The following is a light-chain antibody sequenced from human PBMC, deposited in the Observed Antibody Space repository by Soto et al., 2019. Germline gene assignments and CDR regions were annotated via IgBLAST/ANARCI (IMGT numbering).Light chain of an antibody. CDR1: HNNTYF. J-gene: IGKJ1*01. CDR3: QESATTRWA. CDR2: AAS. V-gene: IGKV1-39*01. Sequence: IQMSQSPSSLSASVGDRATIACRPLHNNTYFLKYYQHNPGKAPTLLIFAASHLQSGVSSRWSGSGSGTDFTLTISSLHPEDFATFYCQESATTRWAFGQGTKVDIK.